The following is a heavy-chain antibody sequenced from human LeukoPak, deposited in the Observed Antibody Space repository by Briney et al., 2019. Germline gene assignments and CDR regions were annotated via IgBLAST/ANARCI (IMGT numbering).Heavy chain of an antibody. CDR2: ISSSSSYI. CDR1: GFTFSSYS. J-gene: IGHJ5*02. D-gene: IGHD6-13*01. Sequence: PGGSLRLSCAASGFTFSSYSMNWVRQALGKGLEWVSSISSSSSYIYYADSVKGRFTISRDNAKNSLYLQMNSLRAEDTAVYYCARDLIAAAGNWFDPWGQGTLVTVSS. CDR3: ARDLIAAAGNWFDP. V-gene: IGHV3-21*01.